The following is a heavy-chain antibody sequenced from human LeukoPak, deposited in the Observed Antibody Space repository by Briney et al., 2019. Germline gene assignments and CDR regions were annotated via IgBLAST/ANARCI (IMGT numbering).Heavy chain of an antibody. J-gene: IGHJ4*02. CDR3: AKSHSVGYRGYFDY. D-gene: IGHD5-12*01. CDR2: ISSSGSTI. Sequence: PGGSLRLSCAASGFTFSDYYMSWIRQAPGKGLEWVSYISSSGSTIYYADSVKGRFTISRDNAKNSLYLQMNSLRAEDTAVYYCAKSHSVGYRGYFDYWGQGTLVTVSS. V-gene: IGHV3-11*01. CDR1: GFTFSDYY.